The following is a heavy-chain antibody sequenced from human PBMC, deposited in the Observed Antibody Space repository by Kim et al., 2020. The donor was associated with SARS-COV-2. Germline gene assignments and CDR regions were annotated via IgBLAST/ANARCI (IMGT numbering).Heavy chain of an antibody. D-gene: IGHD3-9*01. V-gene: IGHV3-15*01. J-gene: IGHJ4*02. CDR3: NTGVLTFDS. CDR2: GGTT. Sequence: GGTTDSAAPVKGRFTISRDDSKNMLYLQMSSLKTEDTAVYYCNTGVLTFDSWGQGTPVTVSS.